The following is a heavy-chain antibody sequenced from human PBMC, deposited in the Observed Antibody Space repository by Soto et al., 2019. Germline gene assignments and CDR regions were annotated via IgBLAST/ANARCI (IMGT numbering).Heavy chain of an antibody. CDR1: GFTIITYW. D-gene: IGHD6-19*01. CDR3: ARGIAVAGTGWFDP. Sequence: SGGSLRLSCASSGFTIITYWMHWVRQAPGKGLVWVSRINSDESSTSYVDSVKGRFTISRDNAKNTLYLQMNSLRAEDTAVYYCARGIAVAGTGWFDPWGQGTLVTVSS. V-gene: IGHV3-74*01. CDR2: INSDESST. J-gene: IGHJ5*02.